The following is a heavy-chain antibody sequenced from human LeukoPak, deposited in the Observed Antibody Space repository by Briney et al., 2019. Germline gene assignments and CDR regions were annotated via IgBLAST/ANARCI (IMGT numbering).Heavy chain of an antibody. CDR1: GFTFSSYA. CDR3: ARGLRGYSGYDWALGIYYYYYGMDV. Sequence: KTGWALRLSCAASGFTFSSYAMSWVRQAPGKGLEWVSSISSSSSYIYYADSVKGRFTISRDNAKNSLYLQMNSLRAEDTAVYYCARGLRGYSGYDWALGIYYYYYGMDVWGQGTTVTVSS. CDR2: ISSSSSYI. V-gene: IGHV3-21*01. J-gene: IGHJ6*02. D-gene: IGHD5-12*01.